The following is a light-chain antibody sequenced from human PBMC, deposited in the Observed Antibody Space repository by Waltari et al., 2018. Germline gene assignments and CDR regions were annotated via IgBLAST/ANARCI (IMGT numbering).Light chain of an antibody. CDR1: QSISSY. V-gene: IGKV3-11*01. Sequence: VILTQSPATLSLSPGEGATLSCRASQSISSYLAWYHQKPGQAPRLLIHSASSRATDIPGRFSGSGSGTEFTLTINSLEPADVGVYYCYQHSSGHTFGGGTKVEIK. CDR2: SAS. J-gene: IGKJ4*01. CDR3: YQHSSGHT.